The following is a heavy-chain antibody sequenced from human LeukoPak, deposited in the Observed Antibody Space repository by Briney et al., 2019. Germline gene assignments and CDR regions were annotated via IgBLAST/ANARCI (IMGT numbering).Heavy chain of an antibody. CDR2: IKQDGSQK. J-gene: IGHJ4*02. D-gene: IGHD6-13*01. CDR3: ARDGSWSFDY. CDR1: GFTFSTYS. Sequence: GGSLRLSCAASGFTFSTYSMRWVRQAPGKGREWVASIKQDGSQKNYVDSVKGRFTISRDNAKNSLYLQMNSLRVEDTAVYYCARDGSWSFDYWGQGSLVTVSS. V-gene: IGHV3-7*05.